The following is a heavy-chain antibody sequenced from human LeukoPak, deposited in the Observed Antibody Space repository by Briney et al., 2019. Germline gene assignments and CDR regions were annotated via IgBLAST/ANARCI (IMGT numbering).Heavy chain of an antibody. CDR1: GGSINSYY. CDR2: IYYSGNT. D-gene: IGHD3-22*01. CDR3: ARDRDSSGLRDFDL. J-gene: IGHJ2*01. Sequence: PSETLSLTCTVSGGSINSYYGSWIRQPPGKGLEWIGYIYYSGNTNYNPSLKSRVSISIDTSKNQLPLQLSSVTAADTAVYYCARDRDSSGLRDFDLWGRGTLVTVSA. V-gene: IGHV4-59*01.